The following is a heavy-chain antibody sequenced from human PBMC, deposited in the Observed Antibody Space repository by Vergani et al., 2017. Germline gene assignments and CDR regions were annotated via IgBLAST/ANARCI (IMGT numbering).Heavy chain of an antibody. CDR1: GYTFTDYA. Sequence: QVQLVQSGSELKKPGASVNVSCEASGYTFTDYAMTWVRQAPGQGLEWMGWINTNTGNPTYAQGFTGRFVFSLDTSVSTAYLQISSLKAEDTAVYYCARIDSSGYYYGGWFDPWGQGTLVTVSS. D-gene: IGHD3-22*01. J-gene: IGHJ5*02. V-gene: IGHV7-4-1*02. CDR2: INTNTGNP. CDR3: ARIDSSGYYYGGWFDP.